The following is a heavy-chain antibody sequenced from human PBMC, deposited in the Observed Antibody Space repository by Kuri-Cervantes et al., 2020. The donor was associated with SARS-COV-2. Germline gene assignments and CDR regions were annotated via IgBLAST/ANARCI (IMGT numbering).Heavy chain of an antibody. CDR3: AKDLGYCSGGSCYADYFDY. Sequence: SETLSLTCAVYGGSFSGYYWSWIRQPPGKGLEWIGEINHSGSTNYNPSLKSRVTISVDTSKNQFSLKLSSVTAADTAVYYCAKDLGYCSGGSCYADYFDYWGQGTLVTVSS. CDR1: GGSFSGYY. V-gene: IGHV4-34*01. J-gene: IGHJ4*02. CDR2: INHSGST. D-gene: IGHD2-15*01.